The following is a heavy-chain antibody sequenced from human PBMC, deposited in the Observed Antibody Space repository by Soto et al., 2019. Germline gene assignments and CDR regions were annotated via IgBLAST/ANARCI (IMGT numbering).Heavy chain of an antibody. CDR3: ARHGGTPDLYFDY. D-gene: IGHD3-16*01. V-gene: IGHV3-7*03. CDR1: GFTFSSYW. J-gene: IGHJ4*02. Sequence: PGGSLRLSCAASGFTFSSYWMSWVRQAPGKGLEWVANIKQDGSEKYYVDSVKGRFTISRDNAKNSLYLQMSSLRAEDTALYYCARHGGTPDLYFDYWGQGTPVTVSS. CDR2: IKQDGSEK.